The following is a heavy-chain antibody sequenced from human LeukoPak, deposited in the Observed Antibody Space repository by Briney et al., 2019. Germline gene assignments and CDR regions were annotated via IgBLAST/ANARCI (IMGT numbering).Heavy chain of an antibody. J-gene: IGHJ6*02. CDR2: INPSGST. CDR1: GGSFSGYY. CDR3: ARRPLWFGELRYYYYYGMDV. V-gene: IGHV4-34*01. Sequence: SETLSLTCAVYGGSFSGYYWSWIRQPPGKGLEWIGEINPSGSTNYNPSLKSRVTISVDTSKNQFSLKLSSVTAADTAVYYCARRPLWFGELRYYYYYGMDVWGQGTTVTVSS. D-gene: IGHD3-10*01.